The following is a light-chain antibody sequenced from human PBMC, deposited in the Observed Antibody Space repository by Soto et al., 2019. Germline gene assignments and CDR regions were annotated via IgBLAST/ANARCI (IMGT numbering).Light chain of an antibody. Sequence: EIVMTQSPAALSVSPGDKVTLSCRASQSISNNLAWYQQKPGQAPRLLIYFASTRANGIPARFSGSGSGTEFSLTISSLQSEDLGLYYCQHYNKWPLTFGGGTKVETK. CDR3: QHYNKWPLT. J-gene: IGKJ4*01. CDR2: FAS. V-gene: IGKV3-15*01. CDR1: QSISNN.